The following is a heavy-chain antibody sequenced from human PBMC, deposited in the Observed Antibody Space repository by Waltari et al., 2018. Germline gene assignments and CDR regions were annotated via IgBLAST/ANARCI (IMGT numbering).Heavy chain of an antibody. Sequence: EVQLLESGGGLVQPGGSLRLSCAGSGFTFSSDALSWVRQAPVKGPEWVATISGRGENTYYADSVKGRFSIARDNFKNTLFLQMNSLRDDDTAVYYCAKGVVNPYYLDYWGQGALVTVAS. D-gene: IGHD3-3*01. CDR3: AKGVVNPYYLDY. CDR1: GFTFSSDA. V-gene: IGHV3-23*01. CDR2: ISGRGENT. J-gene: IGHJ4*02.